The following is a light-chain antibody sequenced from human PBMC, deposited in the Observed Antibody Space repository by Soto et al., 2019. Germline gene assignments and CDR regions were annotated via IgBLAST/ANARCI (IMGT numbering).Light chain of an antibody. Sequence: QSALTQPASVSGSPGQSITISCTGVSSDVDSYKFVSWYQQHPGKAPKLTIYEGNKRPSGVSNRFSGSKSGNTASLTISALQAEDEADYYCFSYAGGVIFGGGTKLTVL. CDR3: FSYAGGVI. J-gene: IGLJ2*01. CDR2: EGN. V-gene: IGLV2-23*01. CDR1: SSDVDSYKF.